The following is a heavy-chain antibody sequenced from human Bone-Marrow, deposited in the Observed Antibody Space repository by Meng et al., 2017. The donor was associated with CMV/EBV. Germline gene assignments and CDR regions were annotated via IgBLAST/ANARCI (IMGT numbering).Heavy chain of an antibody. CDR1: GYTFTSYG. Sequence: ASVKVSCKASGYTFTSYGISWVRQAPGQGLEWMGWVNPNSGGTNYAQKFQGRVTMTRDTSITTVYMELSRLRYDDTAMYYCASGYCSSSSCYAQYFQHWGLGTLVTFSS. CDR3: ASGYCSSSSCYAQYFQH. J-gene: IGHJ1*01. V-gene: IGHV1-2*02. D-gene: IGHD2-2*03. CDR2: VNPNSGGT.